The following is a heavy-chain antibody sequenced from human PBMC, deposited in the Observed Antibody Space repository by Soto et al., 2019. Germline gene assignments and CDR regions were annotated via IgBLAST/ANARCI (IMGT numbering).Heavy chain of an antibody. CDR2: ISYDGSEK. V-gene: IGHV3-30*18. CDR1: GFTFNTYG. D-gene: IGHD2-2*02. Sequence: GGSLRLSCAASGFTFNTYGMHWVRQAPGKGLEWVAVISYDGSEKYYVDSVKGRFTISKDNSKNTLYLQMNGLRPEDTAVYYCAKSPNFYCSSPNCYKYYFDHWGQGTRVTAPQ. CDR3: AKSPNFYCSSPNCYKYYFDH. J-gene: IGHJ4*02.